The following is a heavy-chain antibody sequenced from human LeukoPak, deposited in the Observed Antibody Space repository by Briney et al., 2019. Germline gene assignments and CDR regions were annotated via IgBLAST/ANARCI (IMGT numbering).Heavy chain of an antibody. J-gene: IGHJ4*02. Sequence: SETLSLTCTVSGGSISSSSYYWGWLRQPPGKGLEWIGSIYYSGSTYYNPSLKSRVTISVDTSKNQFSLKLSSVTAADTAVYYCARGSYVSDTYGYWGQGTLVTVSS. CDR2: IYYSGST. CDR3: ARGSYVSDTYGY. V-gene: IGHV4-39*07. CDR1: GGSISSSSYY. D-gene: IGHD1-26*01.